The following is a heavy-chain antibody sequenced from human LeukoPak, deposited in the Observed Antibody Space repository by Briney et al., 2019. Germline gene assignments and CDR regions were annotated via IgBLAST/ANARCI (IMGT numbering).Heavy chain of an antibody. CDR1: GYTFTGYY. CDR3: ARVARRLLTSGSYSY. Sequence: ASVKVSCKASGYTFTGYYMHWVRQAPGQGLEWMGWINPNSGGTNYAQKFQGRVTMTRDTSISTAYMELSRLSSDDTAVYYCARVARRLLTSGSYSYWGQGTLVTVSS. J-gene: IGHJ4*02. V-gene: IGHV1-2*02. D-gene: IGHD1-26*01. CDR2: INPNSGGT.